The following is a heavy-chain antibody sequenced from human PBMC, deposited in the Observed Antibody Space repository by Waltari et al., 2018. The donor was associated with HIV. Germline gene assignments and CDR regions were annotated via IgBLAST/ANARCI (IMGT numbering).Heavy chain of an antibody. CDR2: IYYSGST. V-gene: IGHV4-59*01. CDR1: GGSIITYY. J-gene: IGHJ5*02. CDR3: ARMRRGFDP. Sequence: QVQLQASGPGLVKPSETLSLTCSVSGGSIITYYWSWIRQPPGKGLEWIGYIYYSGSTNYNPSLKSRVTISVDTSKNQFSLKLSSVTAADTAVYYCARMRRGFDPWGQGTLVTVSS.